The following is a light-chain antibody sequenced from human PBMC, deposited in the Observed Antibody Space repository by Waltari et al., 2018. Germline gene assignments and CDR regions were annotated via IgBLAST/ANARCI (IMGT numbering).Light chain of an antibody. Sequence: AIRITQSPSSLSASTGDRVTITCRASQGISSYLAWYQQKPGKAPKHLIYAASTLQSGVPSRCSGSGSGTDFTLTISCLQSEDFATYYCQQYYSYPRTFGQGTKVEIK. CDR3: QQYYSYPRT. V-gene: IGKV1-8*01. CDR2: AAS. J-gene: IGKJ1*01. CDR1: QGISSY.